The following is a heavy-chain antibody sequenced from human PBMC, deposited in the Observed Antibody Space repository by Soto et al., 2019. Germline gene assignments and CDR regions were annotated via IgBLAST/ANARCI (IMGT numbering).Heavy chain of an antibody. CDR3: ASSADSSGWYYFKY. Sequence: QVQLVQSGAEVKKPGSTVKVSCKASGGTFSSYAISWVRQAPGQGLAWMGGIIPIFGTANYAHKFQGRVTITADESTSTTYMELSSLRSEDTAVYYCASSADSSGWYYFKYWGQGTLVAVSS. CDR1: GGTFSSYA. CDR2: IIPIFGTA. V-gene: IGHV1-69*12. D-gene: IGHD6-19*01. J-gene: IGHJ4*02.